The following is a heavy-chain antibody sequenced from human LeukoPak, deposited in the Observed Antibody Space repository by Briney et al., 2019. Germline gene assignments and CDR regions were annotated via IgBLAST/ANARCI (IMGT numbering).Heavy chain of an antibody. CDR3: ARGDTAMVLNY. J-gene: IGHJ4*02. CDR1: GFIFSTYD. CDR2: IWYDGSNE. D-gene: IGHD5-18*01. V-gene: IGHV3-33*01. Sequence: GRSLRLSCAASGFIFSTYDMHWVCQAPGKGLEWVAIIWYDGSNEYYADSVKGRFTISRDNSKNTLYLQMNSLRAEDTAVYYCARGDTAMVLNYWGQGTLVTVSS.